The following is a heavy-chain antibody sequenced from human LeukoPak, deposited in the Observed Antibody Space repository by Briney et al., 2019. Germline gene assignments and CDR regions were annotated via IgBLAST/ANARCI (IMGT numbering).Heavy chain of an antibody. CDR1: GGSISSYY. V-gene: IGHV4-59*01. CDR3: ARGRELLLVDY. Sequence: SETLSLTCTVSGGSISSYYWSWIRQPPGKGLEWIGYIYYSGSTNYNPSLKSRVTISVDTSKNQFSPKLSSVTAADTAVYCCARGRELLLVDYWGQGTLVTVSS. CDR2: IYYSGST. J-gene: IGHJ4*02. D-gene: IGHD1-26*01.